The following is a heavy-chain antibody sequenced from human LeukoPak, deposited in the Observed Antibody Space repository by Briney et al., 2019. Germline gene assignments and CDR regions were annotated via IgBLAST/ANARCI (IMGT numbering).Heavy chain of an antibody. D-gene: IGHD1-26*01. CDR3: ARDNYSGSRYFDH. CDR1: GFTFTNYE. CDR2: ISKSGSNI. V-gene: IGHV3-48*03. Sequence: GGSLRLSCSASGFTFTNYEMNWVRQAPGMGLEWVSYISKSGSNIYYADSVKGRFTISRDNAKTSLYLQMNSLRAEDTAIYYCARDNYSGSRYFDHWGQGTLVTVSS. J-gene: IGHJ4*02.